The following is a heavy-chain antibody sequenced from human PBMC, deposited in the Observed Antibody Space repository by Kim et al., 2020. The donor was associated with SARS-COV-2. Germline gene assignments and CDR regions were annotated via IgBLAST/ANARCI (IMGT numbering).Heavy chain of an antibody. CDR3: ARDLDSSGYYFDY. J-gene: IGHJ4*02. D-gene: IGHD3-22*01. V-gene: IGHV1-69*01. Sequence: YAQKFQGRVTITADESTSTAYMELSSLRSEDTAVYYCARDLDSSGYYFDYWGQGTLVTVSS.